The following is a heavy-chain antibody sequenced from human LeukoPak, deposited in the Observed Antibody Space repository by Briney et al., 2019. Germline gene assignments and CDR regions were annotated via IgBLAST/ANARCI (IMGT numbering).Heavy chain of an antibody. V-gene: IGHV1-8*01. CDR1: GYTFSSYD. J-gene: IGHJ5*01. CDR3: ARVRLSGSGFDS. CDR2: MNPNRAKT. Sequence: ASVTVSFKTFGYTFSSYDITWVRQAPGHGLEWMGEMNPNRAKTAYHQKFLGRVTMTWNTSVNTAYMELTSLTSEDTTVYYCARVRLSGSGFDSRGQGTPVTVSS.